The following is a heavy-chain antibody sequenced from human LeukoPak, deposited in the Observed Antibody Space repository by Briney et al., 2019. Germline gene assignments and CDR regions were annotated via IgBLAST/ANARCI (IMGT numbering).Heavy chain of an antibody. CDR2: IYYSGST. D-gene: IGHD5-24*01. Sequence: PSETLSLTCTVSGSSISSYYWSWLRQPPGKGLEWIGYIYYSGSTNYNPSLKSRVTMSVDMSKNQLSLKLSSVTAADTAVYYCARGRRDPLWGRGTLVTVSS. J-gene: IGHJ2*01. V-gene: IGHV4-59*12. CDR3: ARGRRDPL. CDR1: GSSISSYY.